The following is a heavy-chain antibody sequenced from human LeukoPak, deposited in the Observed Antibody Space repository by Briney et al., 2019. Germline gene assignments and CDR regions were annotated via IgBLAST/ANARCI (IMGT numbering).Heavy chain of an antibody. CDR3: ARDTPYDFWSGSAQSWFDP. CDR1: GFTFSSYG. Sequence: GRSLRLSCAASGFTFSSYGMHWVRQAPGKGLEWVAVISYDGSNKYYADSVKGRFTISRDNAKNSLYLQMNSLRAEDTAVYYCARDTPYDFWSGSAQSWFDPWGQGTLVTVSS. CDR2: ISYDGSNK. D-gene: IGHD3-3*01. J-gene: IGHJ5*02. V-gene: IGHV3-30*03.